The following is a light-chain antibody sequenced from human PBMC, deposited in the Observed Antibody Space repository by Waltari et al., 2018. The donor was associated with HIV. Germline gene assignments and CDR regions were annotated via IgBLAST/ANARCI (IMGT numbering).Light chain of an antibody. CDR2: EGS. CDR3: CSYAGSSTLEV. V-gene: IGLV2-23*01. J-gene: IGLJ2*01. Sequence: QSALTQPASVSGSPGQSITISCTGTSSDVGSYNLFSWYQQHPGKAPKLMIYEGSKRPSGVSNHFSGSKSGNTASLTISGLQAEDEADYYCCSYAGSSTLEVFGGGTKLTVL. CDR1: SSDVGSYNL.